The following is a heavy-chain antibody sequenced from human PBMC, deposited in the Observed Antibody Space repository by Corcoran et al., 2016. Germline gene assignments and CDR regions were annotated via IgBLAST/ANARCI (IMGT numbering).Heavy chain of an antibody. J-gene: IGHJ4*02. CDR2: IKSKTDGGTT. CDR1: GFTFSNAW. CDR3: TTEFGVVVAATLGVDY. V-gene: IGHV3-15*01. D-gene: IGHD2-15*01. Sequence: EVQLVESGGGLVKPGGSLRLSCAASGFTFSNAWMSWVRQAPGKGLEWVGRIKSKTDGGTTDYAAPVKGRFTISRDDSKNTLYLQMNSLKTEDTAVYYCTTEFGVVVAATLGVDYWGQGTLVTVSS.